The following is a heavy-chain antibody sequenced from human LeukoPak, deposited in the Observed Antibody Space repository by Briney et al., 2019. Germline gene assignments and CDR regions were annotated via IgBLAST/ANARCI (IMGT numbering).Heavy chain of an antibody. CDR3: ARDTGIAVAGSLLYYYYYMDV. CDR1: GGSISSYY. D-gene: IGHD6-19*01. V-gene: IGHV4-59*12. J-gene: IGHJ6*03. Sequence: NASETLSLTCTVSGGSISSYYWGWIRQPPGTGLEWIGYIYYSGSTNYNPSLKSRVTMSVDTSKNQFSLKLSSVTAADTAVYYCARDTGIAVAGSLLYYYYYMDVWGKGTTVTVSS. CDR2: IYYSGST.